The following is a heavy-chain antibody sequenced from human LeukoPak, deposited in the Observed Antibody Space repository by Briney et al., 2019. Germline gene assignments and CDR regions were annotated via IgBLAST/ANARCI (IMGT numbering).Heavy chain of an antibody. D-gene: IGHD2-2*01. CDR2: ISAYNCNT. J-gene: IGHJ4*02. Sequence: ASVKVSCKASGYTFTSYGISWVRQAPGQGLEWMGWISAYNCNTNYAQKLQGRVTMTTDTSTSTAYMELRSLRSDDTAVYYCARSTDCSSTSCYDGFLYYFDYWGQGTLVTVSS. V-gene: IGHV1-18*01. CDR3: ARSTDCSSTSCYDGFLYYFDY. CDR1: GYTFTSYG.